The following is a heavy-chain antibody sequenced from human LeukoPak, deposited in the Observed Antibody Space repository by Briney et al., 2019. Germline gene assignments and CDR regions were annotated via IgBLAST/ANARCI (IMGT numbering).Heavy chain of an antibody. V-gene: IGHV3-23*01. CDR3: ARDIELST. CDR2: IASSGLNT. CDR1: GFMFRDAA. J-gene: IGHJ3*01. Sequence: PGGSLRLSGAASGFMFRDAAMTWVRQAPGKGLEWVSLIASSGLNTYYADSVRGRFTISRDNSKSTLSLQMNSLTVEDTAIYYCARDIELSTWGLGTLVTVSS. D-gene: IGHD5-12*01.